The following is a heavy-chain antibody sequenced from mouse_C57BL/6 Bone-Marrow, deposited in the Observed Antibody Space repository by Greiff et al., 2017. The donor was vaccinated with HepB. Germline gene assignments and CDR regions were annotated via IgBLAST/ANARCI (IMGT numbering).Heavy chain of an antibody. Sequence: VKLQESGAELARPGASVKLSCKASGYTFTSYGISWVKQRTGQGLEWIGEIYPRSGNTYYNEKFKGKATLTADKSSSTAYMELRSLTSEDSAVYFCARGYGSWGQGTTLTVSS. V-gene: IGHV1-81*01. CDR2: IYPRSGNT. CDR1: GYTFTSYG. CDR3: ARGYGS. D-gene: IGHD1-1*01. J-gene: IGHJ2*01.